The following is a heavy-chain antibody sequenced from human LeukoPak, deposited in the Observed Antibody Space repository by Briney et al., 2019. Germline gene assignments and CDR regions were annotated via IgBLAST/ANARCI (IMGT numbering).Heavy chain of an antibody. CDR2: INHNGNVN. V-gene: IGHV3-7*03. CDR3: ARGGGLDV. CDR1: GFTFSSYW. Sequence: GGSLRLSCAASGFTFSSYWINWARQAPGKGLEWVASINHNGNVNYYVDSVKGRFAISRDNAKNSLYLQMSNLRAEDTAVYFCARGGGLDVWGQGATVTVSS. D-gene: IGHD3-16*01. J-gene: IGHJ6*02.